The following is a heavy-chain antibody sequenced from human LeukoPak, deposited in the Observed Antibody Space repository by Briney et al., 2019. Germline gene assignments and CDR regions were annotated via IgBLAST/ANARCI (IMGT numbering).Heavy chain of an antibody. CDR3: AKGGCGGDCFGDFYYMDV. CDR1: GFTFSSYD. CDR2: IRPSGDNT. D-gene: IGHD2-21*02. J-gene: IGHJ6*03. Sequence: GGSLRLSCAASGFTFSSYDMTWVRQAPGRGLEWVSSIRPSGDNTYYGDSVKGRFTISRDNSKNMLYLQMNSLRAEDTAVYYCAKGGCGGDCFGDFYYMDVWGKGTTVTISS. V-gene: IGHV3-23*01.